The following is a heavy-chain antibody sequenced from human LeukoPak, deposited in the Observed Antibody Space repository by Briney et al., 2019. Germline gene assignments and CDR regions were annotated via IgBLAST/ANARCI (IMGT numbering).Heavy chain of an antibody. J-gene: IGHJ4*02. CDR1: GGSISSGDYY. CDR3: ARVGAGFRVASFDY. CDR2: IYYSGST. V-gene: IGHV4-30-4*01. D-gene: IGHD5-12*01. Sequence: SETLSLTCTVSGGSISSGDYYWSWIRQPPGKGLEWFGYIYYSGSTYYNPSLKSRVIISVDKSKNQFSLKLSSVTAADTAVHYCARVGAGFRVASFDYWGQGTLVTVSS.